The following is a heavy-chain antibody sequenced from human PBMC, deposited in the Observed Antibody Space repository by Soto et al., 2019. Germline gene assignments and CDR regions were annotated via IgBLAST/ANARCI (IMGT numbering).Heavy chain of an antibody. CDR3: ARTHDFWGGRQQAMDY. V-gene: IGHV4-34*01. D-gene: IGHD3-3*01. CDR1: GGSFRGFY. Sequence: QVQLQQWGAGLLKPSETLSLTCAVSGGSFRGFYWTWIRQSPGKGLEWLGDINHVGITNYNPSLKSRNSIPVDTYKSQFSLKLSSVTAADTAVYYCARTHDFWGGRQQAMDYWGQGTLVTVSS. J-gene: IGHJ4*02. CDR2: INHVGIT.